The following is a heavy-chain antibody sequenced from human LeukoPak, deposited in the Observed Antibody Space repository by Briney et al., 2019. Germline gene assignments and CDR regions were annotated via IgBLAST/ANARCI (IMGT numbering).Heavy chain of an antibody. CDR3: ARDPRCSSTSCYGVDYFDY. V-gene: IGHV3-33*01. J-gene: IGHJ4*02. CDR1: GFTFSSYG. Sequence: PGRSLRLSCAASGFTFSSYGMHWVRQAPGKGLEWVAVIWCDGSNKYYADSVKGRFTISRDNSKNTLYLQMNSLRAEDTAVYYCARDPRCSSTSCYGVDYFDYWGQGTLVTVSS. CDR2: IWCDGSNK. D-gene: IGHD2-2*01.